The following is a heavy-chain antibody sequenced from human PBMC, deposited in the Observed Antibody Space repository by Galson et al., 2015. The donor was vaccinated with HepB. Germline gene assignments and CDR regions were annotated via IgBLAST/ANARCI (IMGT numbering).Heavy chain of an antibody. CDR2: IIPIFGTA. J-gene: IGHJ3*02. V-gene: IGHV1-69*13. CDR3: ARGGPYGVTTNAFDI. Sequence: SVKVSCKASGGTFSSYAISWVRQAPGQGLEWMGGIIPIFGTANYAQKFQGRVTITADESTSTAYMELSSLRSEDTAVYYCARGGPYGVTTNAFDIWGQGTMVTVSS. D-gene: IGHD5-12*01. CDR1: GGTFSSYA.